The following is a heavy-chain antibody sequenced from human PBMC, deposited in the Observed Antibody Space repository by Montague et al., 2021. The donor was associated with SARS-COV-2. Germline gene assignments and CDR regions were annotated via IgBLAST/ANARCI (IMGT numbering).Heavy chain of an antibody. CDR1: GGSVDSGSYF. D-gene: IGHD3-9*01. CDR3: ARLQRYFVWFDFDF. V-gene: IGHV4-61*01. J-gene: IGHJ4*02. Sequence: SETLSLTCAVSGGSVDSGSYFWSWLRQPPGKGLEWIGNIFYTGTTNYNPSLKSRVTISIDTSQNQFSLNLGSVATADTAVYYCARLQRYFVWFDFDFWGQGSLVTVSS. CDR2: IFYTGTT.